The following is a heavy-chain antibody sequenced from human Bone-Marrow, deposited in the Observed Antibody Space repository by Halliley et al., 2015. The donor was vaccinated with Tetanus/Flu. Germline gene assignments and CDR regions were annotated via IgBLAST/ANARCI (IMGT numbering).Heavy chain of an antibody. V-gene: IGHV3-33*01. Sequence: SGFTFSHFGMHWVRQAPGKGLEWVAVIWYDGGNKYYADSVKGRFTISRDNAKNTLYLQMNSLGAEDTAVYYCARVSREYYDTTGRDPFDFWGQGTILTVSS. D-gene: IGHD3-22*01. J-gene: IGHJ3*01. CDR3: ARVSREYYDTTGRDPFDF. CDR1: GFTFSHFG. CDR2: IWYDGGNK.